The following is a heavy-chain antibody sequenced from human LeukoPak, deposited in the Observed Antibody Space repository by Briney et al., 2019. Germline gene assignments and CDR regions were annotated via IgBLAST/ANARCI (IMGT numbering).Heavy chain of an antibody. CDR3: ARYGAVAGTFSYNYYYMDV. V-gene: IGHV4-34*01. Sequence: SETLSLTCAVYGGSFSGYYWSWIRQPPGKGLEWIGEINHSGSTNYNPSLKSRVTISVDTSKNQFSLKLSSVTAADTAVYYCARYGAVAGTFSYNYYYMDVWGKGTTVTVSS. D-gene: IGHD6-19*01. CDR1: GGSFSGYY. CDR2: INHSGST. J-gene: IGHJ6*03.